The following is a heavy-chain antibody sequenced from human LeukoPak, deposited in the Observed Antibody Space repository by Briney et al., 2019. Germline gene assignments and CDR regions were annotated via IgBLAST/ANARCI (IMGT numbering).Heavy chain of an antibody. D-gene: IGHD1-26*01. Sequence: EASVTVSCKASGYTLTGYTIHWVRQAPEQRLEWLGWSNAGNGDTKYSQEFQGRVTITKDTSASTAYMELSSLRSEDMAVYYCARGRGSYSLDYWGQGTLVTVSS. V-gene: IGHV1-3*02. CDR2: SNAGNGDT. CDR1: GYTLTGYT. J-gene: IGHJ4*02. CDR3: ARGRGSYSLDY.